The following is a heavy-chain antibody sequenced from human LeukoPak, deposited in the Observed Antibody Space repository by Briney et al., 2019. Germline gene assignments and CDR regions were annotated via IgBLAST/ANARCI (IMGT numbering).Heavy chain of an antibody. J-gene: IGHJ5*02. CDR1: GGSISTSYY. D-gene: IGHD6-19*01. CDR3: ARTLTDVAGTDPGFDP. Sequence: SETLSLTCTVSGGSISTSYYWGRIRQPPGKGLEWIGNIYYDGRTYYNPSLKSRVIISVDTSKNQFSLKLSSVTAVDTAVYYCARTLTDVAGTDPGFDPWGQGTLVTVSS. V-gene: IGHV4-39*07. CDR2: IYYDGRT.